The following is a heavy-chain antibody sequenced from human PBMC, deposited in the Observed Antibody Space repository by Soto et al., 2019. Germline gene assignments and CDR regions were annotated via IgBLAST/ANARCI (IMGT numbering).Heavy chain of an antibody. V-gene: IGHV3-30-3*01. CDR2: ISYDGSNK. CDR1: GFTFSSYA. Sequence: QVQLVESGGGVVQPGRSLRLSCAASGFTFSSYAMHWVRQAPGKGLEWVAVISYDGSNKYYADSVKGRFTISRDNSKNTLDLQMSSVRAEDTAVYYGARDSSEWFGEVNWFDPWGKGTLVTVSS. J-gene: IGHJ5*02. D-gene: IGHD3-10*01. CDR3: ARDSSEWFGEVNWFDP.